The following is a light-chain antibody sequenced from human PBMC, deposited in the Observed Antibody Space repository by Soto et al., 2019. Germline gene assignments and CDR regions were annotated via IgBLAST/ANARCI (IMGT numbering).Light chain of an antibody. V-gene: IGLV2-23*02. CDR1: SSDVGRNNH. CDR2: GVT. CDR3: CSYAGSGTFYV. J-gene: IGLJ1*01. Sequence: QSVLTQPASVSGSPGQSIAISCTGTSSDVGRNNHVSWYQQHPGKAPKLMIYGVTQRPSGVSDRFSGSKSGNTASLTISGLQAEDEADYYCCSYAGSGTFYVFGTGTKVTVL.